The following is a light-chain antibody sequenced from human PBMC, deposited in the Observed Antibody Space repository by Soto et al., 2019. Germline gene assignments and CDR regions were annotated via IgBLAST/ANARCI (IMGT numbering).Light chain of an antibody. CDR1: HREVGGYNY. CDR2: DVS. CDR3: STYTSSSTPYV. J-gene: IGLJ1*01. V-gene: IGLV2-14*01. Sequence: SALTQPSSWSGSPGRSITSSLPGTHREVGGYNYVSWYQQHPGKAPKLMIYDVSNRPSGVSNRFSGSKSGNTASLTISGLQAEDEADYYCSTYTSSSTPYVFGTGTKVTVL.